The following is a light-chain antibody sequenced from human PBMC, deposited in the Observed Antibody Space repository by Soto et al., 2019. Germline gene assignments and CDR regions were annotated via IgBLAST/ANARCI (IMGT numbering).Light chain of an antibody. CDR3: SSYTSSSTPFYV. Sequence: QYALTQPASVSGSPGQSITISCTGTSSDVGGYNYVSWYQQHPGKAPKLMIYEVSNRPSGVSNRFSGSKSGNTASLTISGLQAEDEADYYCSSYTSSSTPFYVFGTGTKLTVL. CDR2: EVS. V-gene: IGLV2-14*01. CDR1: SSDVGGYNY. J-gene: IGLJ1*01.